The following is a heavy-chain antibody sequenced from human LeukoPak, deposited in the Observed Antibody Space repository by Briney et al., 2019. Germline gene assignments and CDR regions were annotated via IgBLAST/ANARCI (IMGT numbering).Heavy chain of an antibody. V-gene: IGHV1-2*07. J-gene: IGHJ4*02. CDR1: GYTFTDYY. CDR3: ARDHLTVIEGPGN. CDR2: INPKSGGT. D-gene: IGHD3-16*02. Sequence: ASVKVFCKASGYTFTDYYMYWVRQTPGQGLGWMGWINPKSGGTNYAHKFQGTITMTRDTSITTAYMELSGLRFDDTAVYHCARDHLTVIEGPGNWGQGSLVTVYS.